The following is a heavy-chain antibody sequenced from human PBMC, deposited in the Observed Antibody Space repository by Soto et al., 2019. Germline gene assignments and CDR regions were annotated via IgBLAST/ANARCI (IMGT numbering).Heavy chain of an antibody. J-gene: IGHJ4*02. CDR1: GFTFSSYA. D-gene: IGHD3-22*01. V-gene: IGHV3-30-3*01. CDR2: ISYDGSNK. CDR3: ARESGARMSGGYSPTDY. Sequence: QVQLVESGGGVVQPGRSLRLSCAASGFTFSSYAMHWVRQAPGKGLEWVAVISYDGSNKYYADSVKGRFTISRDNSKNTLYLQMKSLRAEDTAVYYCARESGARMSGGYSPTDYWGQGTLVTVSS.